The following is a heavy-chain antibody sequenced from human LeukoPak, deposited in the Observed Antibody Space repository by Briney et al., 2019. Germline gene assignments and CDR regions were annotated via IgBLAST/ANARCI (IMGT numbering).Heavy chain of an antibody. Sequence: ASVKVSCKASGYTFTSDGISWVRQAPGQGLEWMGWISAYNGNTNNAQKLQGRVTMTTDTSTSTAYMELRSLRSDDTAVYYCARVRGKHPGGYEFDYWGQGTLVTVSS. CDR1: GYTFTSDG. D-gene: IGHD5-12*01. J-gene: IGHJ4*02. V-gene: IGHV1-18*01. CDR3: ARVRGKHPGGYEFDY. CDR2: ISAYNGNT.